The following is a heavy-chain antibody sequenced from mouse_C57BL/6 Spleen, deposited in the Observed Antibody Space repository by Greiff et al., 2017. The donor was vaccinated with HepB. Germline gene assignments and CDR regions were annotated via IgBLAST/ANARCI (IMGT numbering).Heavy chain of an antibody. CDR1: GYTFTSYW. J-gene: IGHJ2*01. CDR3: ASLRSDY. CDR2: IDPSDSYT. Sequence: VQLQQPGAELVKPGASVKLFCKASGYTFTSYWMQWVKQRPGQGLEWIGEIDPSDSYTNYNQKFKGKATLTVDTSSSTAYMQLSSLTSEDSAVYYCASLRSDYWGQGTTLTVSS. D-gene: IGHD1-1*01. V-gene: IGHV1-50*01.